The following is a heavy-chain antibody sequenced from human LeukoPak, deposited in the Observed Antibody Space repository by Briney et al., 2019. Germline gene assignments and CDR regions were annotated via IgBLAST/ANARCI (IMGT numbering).Heavy chain of an antibody. J-gene: IGHJ3*02. CDR3: ARVRFLEWLFSPAPIDAFDI. V-gene: IGHV7-4-1*02. D-gene: IGHD3-3*01. CDR2: INTNTGNP. Sequence: GASVKVSCKASGYTFTSYAMNWVRQAPGQGLEWMGWINTNTGNPTYAQGFTGRFVFSLDTSVSTAYLQISRLKAEDTAVYYCARVRFLEWLFSPAPIDAFDIWGQGTMVTVSS. CDR1: GYTFTSYA.